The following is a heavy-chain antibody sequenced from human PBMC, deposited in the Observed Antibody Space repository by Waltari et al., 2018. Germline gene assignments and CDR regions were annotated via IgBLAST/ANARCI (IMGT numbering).Heavy chain of an antibody. CDR1: W. Sequence: WWSWVRQPPDKGRDWLGQVHRSGRTNYTPSFASRAFVSLDTSMNQFSLRILSATAADTAVYYCARDLGRGLFLDSWGHGTLVTVSP. J-gene: IGHJ5*01. V-gene: IGHV4-4*02. CDR2: VHRSGRT. CDR3: ARDLGRGLFLDS. D-gene: IGHD2-15*01.